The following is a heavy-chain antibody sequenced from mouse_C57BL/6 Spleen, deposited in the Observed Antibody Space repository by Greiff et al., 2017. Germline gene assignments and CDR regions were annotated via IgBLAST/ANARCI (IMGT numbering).Heavy chain of an antibody. CDR3: ARGGLDY. J-gene: IGHJ2*01. V-gene: IGHV1-69*01. CDR1: GYTFTSYW. D-gene: IGHD3-3*01. Sequence: VQLQQPGAELVMPGASVKLSCKASGYTFTSYWMHWVKQRPGQGLEWIGEIDPSDSYTNYNQKFKGKSTLTVDKSSSTAYMQLSNLKYEGAAFYYCARGGLDYWGQGTTLTVSS. CDR2: IDPSDSYT.